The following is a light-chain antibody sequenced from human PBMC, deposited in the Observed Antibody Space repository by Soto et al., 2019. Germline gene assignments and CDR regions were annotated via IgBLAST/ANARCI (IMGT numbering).Light chain of an antibody. V-gene: IGLV2-14*01. CDR3: SSYTSSSTYV. Sequence: QSVLTQPASVSGSPGQSITISCTGTSSDVGGYNYVSWYQQHPGKAPKLMIYEVSNRPSGVSNRFSGSKSGNTASLTISGLQAEEEPDYYCSSYTSSSTYVFGNGTKVTVL. CDR1: SSDVGGYNY. CDR2: EVS. J-gene: IGLJ1*01.